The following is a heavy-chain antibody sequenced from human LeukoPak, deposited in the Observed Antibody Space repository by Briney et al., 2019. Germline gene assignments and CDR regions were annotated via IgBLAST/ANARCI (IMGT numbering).Heavy chain of an antibody. J-gene: IGHJ4*02. Sequence: GGSLRLSCAASGFDFSSNWMHWVRHAPGQGLVWVSRIKGDGISTNYADSVKGRFTISRDNAKNSLYLQMNSLRAEDTAVYYCARDRYGDYSIDYWGQGTLVTVSS. V-gene: IGHV3-74*01. D-gene: IGHD4-17*01. CDR2: IKGDGIST. CDR1: GFDFSSNW. CDR3: ARDRYGDYSIDY.